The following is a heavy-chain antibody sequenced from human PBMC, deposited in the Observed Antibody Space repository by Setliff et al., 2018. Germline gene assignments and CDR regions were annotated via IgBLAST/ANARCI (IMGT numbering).Heavy chain of an antibody. CDR1: GGSISSGSYY. J-gene: IGHJ3*02. V-gene: IGHV3-21*01. D-gene: IGHD2-21*01. CDR3: ARAGGGHIVVATFDFDI. CDR2: SSSTGRYT. Sequence: ETLSLTCSVSGGSISSGSYYWGWIRQSPGKGPEWVSSSSSTGRYTFYADSVKGRFTVSKDNAKKSLYLEMNSLRAEDTAVYYCARAGGGHIVVATFDFDIWGQGTKVTVSS.